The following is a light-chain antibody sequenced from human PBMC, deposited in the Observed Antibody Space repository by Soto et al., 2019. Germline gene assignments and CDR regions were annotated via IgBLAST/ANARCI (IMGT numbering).Light chain of an antibody. CDR1: SSDVGGYNY. J-gene: IGLJ2*01. Sequence: QSALTQPASVSGSPGQSITISCTGTSSDVGGYNYVSWYRQHPGKAPQLIIYDVNKRPSGVPDRFSGSKSGNTASLTVSGLQAEDEADYFCNSYGGTNNYVVFGGGTKLTVL. CDR3: NSYGGTNNYVV. V-gene: IGLV2-8*01. CDR2: DVN.